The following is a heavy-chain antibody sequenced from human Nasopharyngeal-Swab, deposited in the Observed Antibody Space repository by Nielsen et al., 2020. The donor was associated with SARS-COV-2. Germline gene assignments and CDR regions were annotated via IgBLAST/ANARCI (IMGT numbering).Heavy chain of an antibody. CDR2: INHSGST. CDR3: ARMPTGEFDAFDI. CDR1: GGSFSGYY. D-gene: IGHD3-10*01. Sequence: SETLSLTCAVYGGSFSGYYWNWIRQAPGKGLEWIGEINHSGSTNYNPSLKSRVTISVDRSKNQFSLKLSSVTAADTAVYYCARMPTGEFDAFDIWGQGTMVTVSS. V-gene: IGHV4-34*01. J-gene: IGHJ3*02.